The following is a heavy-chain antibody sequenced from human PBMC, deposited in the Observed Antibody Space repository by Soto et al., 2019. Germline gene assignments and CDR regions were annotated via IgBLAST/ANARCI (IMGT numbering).Heavy chain of an antibody. D-gene: IGHD3-16*02. V-gene: IGHV2-26*01. Sequence: SGPTLVNPTETLTLTCTVSGFSLGLSRVVVAWIRQPPGKALELLAHIFWNDEKSSTPSLERRLTVSKDTSKSQVVLTLTNVDAVDTPTYFCAKTDYRDTYFEFWARGIMVTVSS. CDR3: AKTDYRDTYFEF. CDR2: IFWNDEK. CDR1: GFSLGLSRVV. J-gene: IGHJ4*02.